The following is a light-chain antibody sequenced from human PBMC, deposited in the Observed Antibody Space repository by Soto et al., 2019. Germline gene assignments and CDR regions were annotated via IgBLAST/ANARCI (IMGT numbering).Light chain of an antibody. V-gene: IGKV3-20*01. CDR3: QPYNNWPLT. CDR1: QSVSSSH. J-gene: IGKJ4*01. CDR2: AAS. Sequence: EIVLTQSPGTLSLSPGERATLSCRASQSVSSSHLAWYQHKPGQAPRLLIYAASSRATGSPDRFSGGGSGTDFTLTINSLQSEDFAVYYCQPYNNWPLTFGGGTKVEIK.